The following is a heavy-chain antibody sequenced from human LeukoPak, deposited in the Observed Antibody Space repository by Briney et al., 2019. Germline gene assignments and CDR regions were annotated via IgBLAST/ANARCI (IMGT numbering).Heavy chain of an antibody. D-gene: IGHD2-15*01. J-gene: IGHJ4*02. V-gene: IGHV1-18*01. CDR1: GYTFTSYG. CDR3: ARDFFHGHCGGLSCFLRDY. Sequence: VASVKVSCKASGYTFTSYGISWVRQAPGQGLEWMGWISAYNGNTNYAQKLQGRVTMTTDTSTSTAYMELRSLRSDDTAVYYCARDFFHGHCGGLSCFLRDYWGQGSLVTVSS. CDR2: ISAYNGNT.